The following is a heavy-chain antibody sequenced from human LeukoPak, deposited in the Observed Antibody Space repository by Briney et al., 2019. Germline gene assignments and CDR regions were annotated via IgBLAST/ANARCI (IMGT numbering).Heavy chain of an antibody. CDR2: ISGTGGST. D-gene: IGHD6-19*01. Sequence: GGSLRLSCPASGFTFNNYAMIWVRQAPGKGPEWVSGISGTGGSTFYADSVKGRFRISRDNSKNTLYLQMNGLRVDDTAVYYCAKGVQWAVPGSCLDSWGLGTLVTVSS. CDR1: GFTFNNYA. J-gene: IGHJ4*02. V-gene: IGHV3-23*01. CDR3: AKGVQWAVPGSCLDS.